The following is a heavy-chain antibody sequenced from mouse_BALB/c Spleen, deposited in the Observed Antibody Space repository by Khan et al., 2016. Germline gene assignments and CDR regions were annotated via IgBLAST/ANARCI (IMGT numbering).Heavy chain of an antibody. Sequence: QIQLVQSGPELMKPGETVKISCKASGYTFTNYGVHWVMQAPGKGLKWMGWIITNNGAPTYDQELKGRFAFSLETSASTAFLQLDYLKNEDTATYFSAKWDGNYALDYWGQGTSVTVSS. CDR1: GYTFTNYG. V-gene: IGHV9-3*02. J-gene: IGHJ4*01. CDR3: AKWDGNYALDY. CDR2: IITNNGAP. D-gene: IGHD2-1*01.